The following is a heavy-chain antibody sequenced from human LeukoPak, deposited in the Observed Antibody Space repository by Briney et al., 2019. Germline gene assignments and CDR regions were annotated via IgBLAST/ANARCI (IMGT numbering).Heavy chain of an antibody. V-gene: IGHV3-48*04. CDR3: ARGVTMIVWDAFDV. Sequence: GGSLRLSCAASGFTFSSYSMNWVRQAPGKGLEWVSYISSSSSTIYYADSVKGRFTISRDNAKNSLYLQMNSLRAEDTAVYYCARGVTMIVWDAFDVWGQGTMVTVSS. CDR1: GFTFSSYS. CDR2: ISSSSSTI. J-gene: IGHJ3*01. D-gene: IGHD3-22*01.